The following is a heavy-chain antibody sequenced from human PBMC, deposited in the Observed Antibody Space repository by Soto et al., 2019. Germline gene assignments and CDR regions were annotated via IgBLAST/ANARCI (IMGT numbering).Heavy chain of an antibody. CDR3: ARGDYGTGGYPFPYFDY. V-gene: IGHV1-2*02. Sequence: HEHLVQSGAEVKRPGASLKVSCKASGYSFTGYYLHCVRQAPGQVPEWMGCVNPDRGDTNYAQNLQGRVTLTSASSSSTASKDLTSLTSDDTAVYYCARGDYGTGGYPFPYFDYWGQGTLVIVSS. J-gene: IGHJ4*02. CDR2: VNPDRGDT. D-gene: IGHD2-8*02. CDR1: GYSFTGYY.